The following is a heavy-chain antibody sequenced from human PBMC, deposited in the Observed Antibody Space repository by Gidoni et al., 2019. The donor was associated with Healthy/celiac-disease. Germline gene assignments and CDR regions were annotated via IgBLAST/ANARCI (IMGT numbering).Heavy chain of an antibody. CDR2: INPNSGGK. D-gene: IGHD6-19*01. CDR1: GYTFTGYY. Sequence: QVQLVQSGAEVKKPGASVKVSCKASGYTFTGYYMHWVRQAPGQGLEWMGRINPNSGGKNYSQKFQGRVTMTRDTSISTVYMELSRLRSYDTSVYYCARVGSPLGYSSGWSPFDNWGQGTLVIVSS. CDR3: ARVGSPLGYSSGWSPFDN. J-gene: IGHJ4*02. V-gene: IGHV1-2*06.